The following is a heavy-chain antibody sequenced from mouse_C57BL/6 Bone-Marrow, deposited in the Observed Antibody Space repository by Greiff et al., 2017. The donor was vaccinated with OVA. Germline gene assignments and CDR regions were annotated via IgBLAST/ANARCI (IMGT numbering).Heavy chain of an antibody. CDR3: ARDDSYYYGSSYGY. J-gene: IGHJ2*01. D-gene: IGHD1-1*01. CDR1: GYTFTSYW. Sequence: VQLQQPGAELVRPGTSVKLSCKASGYTFTSYWMHWVKQRPGQGLEWIGVIDPSDSYTNYNQKFKGKATLTVDTSSSTAYMQLSSLTSEDSAVYYCARDDSYYYGSSYGYWGQGTTLTVSS. CDR2: IDPSDSYT. V-gene: IGHV1-59*01.